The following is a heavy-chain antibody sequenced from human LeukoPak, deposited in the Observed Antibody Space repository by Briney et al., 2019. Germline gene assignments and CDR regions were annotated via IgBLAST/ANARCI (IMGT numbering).Heavy chain of an antibody. Sequence: SETLSLTCSVSGFSIGTGYYWAWIRQPPGKGLEWIGSFFQLGGTYYNPSLKNRVTISVDTSKNEFSLTLTSVTSADTAIYYCAKDDRLLTNWFDPWGQGTLVTVSS. CDR3: AKDDRLLTNWFDP. CDR1: GFSIGTGYY. D-gene: IGHD2-8*01. J-gene: IGHJ5*02. CDR2: FFQLGGT. V-gene: IGHV4-38-2*02.